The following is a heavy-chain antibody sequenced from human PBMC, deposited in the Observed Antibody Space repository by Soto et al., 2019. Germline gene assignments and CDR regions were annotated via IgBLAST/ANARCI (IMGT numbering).Heavy chain of an antibody. CDR1: GGSISSSSYY. V-gene: IGHV4-39*01. CDR3: ARLELRGYYSSSSAGLTFDY. D-gene: IGHD6-6*01. CDR2: IYYSGST. J-gene: IGHJ4*02. Sequence: SETLSLTCTVSGGSISSSSYYWGWIRQPPGKGLEWIGSIYYSGSTYYNPSLKSRVTISVDTSKNQFSLKLSSVTAADTAVYYCARLELRGYYSSSSAGLTFDYWGQGTLVTVSS.